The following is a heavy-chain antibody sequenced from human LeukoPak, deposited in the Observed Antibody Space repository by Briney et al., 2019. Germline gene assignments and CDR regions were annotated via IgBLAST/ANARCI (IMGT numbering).Heavy chain of an antibody. V-gene: IGHV3-7*04. CDR2: IQQDGSDP. CDR1: GFTFPSHW. D-gene: IGHD2-8*02. J-gene: IGHJ4*02. CDR3: GRNSYWATDY. Sequence: GGSLRLSCVASGFTFPSHWMSWVRKAPGKALEGVASIQQDGSDPSYVDSVKGRFTITTDNAKNSPSLQMNSRRADDTAVYYCGRNSYWATDYWGQGTLVTASS.